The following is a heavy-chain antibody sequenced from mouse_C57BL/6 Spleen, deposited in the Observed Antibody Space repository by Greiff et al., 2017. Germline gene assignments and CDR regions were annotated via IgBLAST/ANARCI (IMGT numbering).Heavy chain of an antibody. CDR2: IDPEDGET. CDR3: APSTTVVEGYFDY. CDR1: GFNIKDYY. D-gene: IGHD1-1*01. V-gene: IGHV14-2*01. Sequence: EVQLQQSGAELVKPGASVKLSCTASGFNIKDYYMHWVKQRTEQGLEWIGRIDPEDGETKYAPKFQGKATITADTSSNTAYLQLSSLTYEDTAVYYCAPSTTVVEGYFDYWGQGTTLTVSS. J-gene: IGHJ2*01.